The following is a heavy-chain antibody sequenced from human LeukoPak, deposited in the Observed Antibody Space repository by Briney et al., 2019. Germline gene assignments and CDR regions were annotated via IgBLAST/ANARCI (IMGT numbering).Heavy chain of an antibody. D-gene: IGHD5-18*01. CDR3: ARSSYSYGYDWFDP. V-gene: IGHV4-59*08. J-gene: IGHJ5*02. CDR1: GGSFSGYY. Sequence: PSETLSLTCAVYGGSFSGYYWSWIRQPPGKGLEWIGYIYYSGSTNYNPSLKSRVTISVDTSKNQFSLKLSSVTAADTVVYYCARSSYSYGYDWFDPWGQGTLVTVSS. CDR2: IYYSGST.